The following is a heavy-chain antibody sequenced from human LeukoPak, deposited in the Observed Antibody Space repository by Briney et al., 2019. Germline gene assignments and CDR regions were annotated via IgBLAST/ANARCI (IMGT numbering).Heavy chain of an antibody. V-gene: IGHV1-69*04. CDR2: ITPSIEIA. J-gene: IGHJ4*02. D-gene: IGHD3-10*01. Sequence: GASVKVSCKAYGGAFTIHGISWVRQAPGQGLEWMGRITPSIEIANYAQRFQSRVTITADRSTTTAYMELTSLTPEDTAVYYCARDQNYYGSGKYLGYVDSWGQGTLVTVSS. CDR3: ARDQNYYGSGKYLGYVDS. CDR1: GGAFTIHG.